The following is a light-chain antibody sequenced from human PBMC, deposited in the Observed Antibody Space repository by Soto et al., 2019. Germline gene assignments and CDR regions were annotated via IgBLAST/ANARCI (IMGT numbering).Light chain of an antibody. CDR1: QGISTY. CDR3: QQSYRTPT. J-gene: IGKJ5*01. V-gene: IGKV1-39*01. Sequence: IQMTQSPSSLSASVGDRVTITCRASQGISTYLNWYQQKPGKAPKLLIYAASSLQSGVPSRFSGSGSETDFTLTISSLQPEDFATYYCQQSYRTPTFGQGTRLEIK. CDR2: AAS.